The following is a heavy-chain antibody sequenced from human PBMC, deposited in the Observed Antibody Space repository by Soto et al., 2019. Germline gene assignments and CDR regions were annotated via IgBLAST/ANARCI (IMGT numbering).Heavy chain of an antibody. D-gene: IGHD3-3*01. CDR3: TRDSPGFYFDS. Sequence: QVQLQQSGPGLVKPSQTLSLTCTVSGGSITSVGYYLTWMRQHPGKGLEWIGYIHFSGRTYYNPSLKSRVNISLDTSKSQFSLTLASVTAADTAVYYCTRDSPGFYFDSWGQGTLVTVSS. CDR1: GGSITSVGYY. J-gene: IGHJ4*02. V-gene: IGHV4-31*03. CDR2: IHFSGRT.